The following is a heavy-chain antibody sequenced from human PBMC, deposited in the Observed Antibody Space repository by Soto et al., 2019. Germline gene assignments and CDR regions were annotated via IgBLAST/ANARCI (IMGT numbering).Heavy chain of an antibody. V-gene: IGHV3-23*01. CDR1: GFTFSSYA. Sequence: EEQLLESGGGLVQPGGSLRLSCVVSGFTFSSYAMSWVRQAPGKGLQWVAGINGNGGGTFYADSVKGRFTISRDNSKNTLSLQMNSLRVEDTAVYYCAKRPTYYYDSTGYYFDYWGQGTLVTVSS. CDR3: AKRPTYYYDSTGYYFDY. D-gene: IGHD3-22*01. J-gene: IGHJ4*02. CDR2: INGNGGGT.